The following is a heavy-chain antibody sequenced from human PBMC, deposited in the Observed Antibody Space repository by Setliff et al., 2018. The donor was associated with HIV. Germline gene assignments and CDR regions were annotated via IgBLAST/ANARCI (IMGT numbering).Heavy chain of an antibody. V-gene: IGHV4-59*03. CDR3: ARGGGPTVVRNFAY. J-gene: IGHJ4*02. Sequence: SETLSLTCTVSGGSINSYYWSWIRQPPGKGLEWIGYIYYSGNTDYNPSLKSRVTISVDTSKNQFSLKLTSVTAADTAVYYCARGGGPTVVRNFAYWGQGTLVTVSS. D-gene: IGHD4-17*01. CDR2: IYYSGNT. CDR1: GGSINSYY.